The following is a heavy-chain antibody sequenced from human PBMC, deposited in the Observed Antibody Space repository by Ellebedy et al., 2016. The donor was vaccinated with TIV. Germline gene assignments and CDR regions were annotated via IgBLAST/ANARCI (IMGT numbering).Heavy chain of an antibody. D-gene: IGHD3-16*02. CDR2: IYYSGST. Sequence: MPSETLSLTCTVSGGSINSGDYYWSWIRQPPGKGLEWIGYIYYSGSTYYNPSLKSRVTISVDTSKNQFSLKLSSVTAADTAVYYCARSIVISGFDPWGQGTLVTVSS. CDR3: ARSIVISGFDP. CDR1: GGSINSGDYY. V-gene: IGHV4-30-4*01. J-gene: IGHJ5*02.